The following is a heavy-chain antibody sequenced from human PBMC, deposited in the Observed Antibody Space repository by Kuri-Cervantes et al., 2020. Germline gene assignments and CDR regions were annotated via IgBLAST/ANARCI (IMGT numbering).Heavy chain of an antibody. Sequence: GESLKISCAASGFTFSSYAMHWVRQAPGKGLEWVAVISYDGSNKYYADSVKGRFTISRDNSKNTLYLQMNSLRAEGTAVYYCAKVGNYDILTGRGMDVWGQGTTVTVSS. CDR3: AKVGNYDILTGRGMDV. D-gene: IGHD3-9*01. V-gene: IGHV3-30-3*01. CDR2: ISYDGSNK. CDR1: GFTFSSYA. J-gene: IGHJ6*02.